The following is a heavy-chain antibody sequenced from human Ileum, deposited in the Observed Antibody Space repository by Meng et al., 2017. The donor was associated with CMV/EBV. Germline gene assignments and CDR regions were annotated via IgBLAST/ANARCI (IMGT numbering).Heavy chain of an antibody. V-gene: IGHV3-7*01. CDR2: IKGDGSQK. CDR1: GFTFSNYW. CDR3: ASQAWSGYSDY. J-gene: IGHJ4*02. D-gene: IGHD3-3*01. Sequence: GESLKISCEASGFTFSNYWMTWVRQAPGKGLEWLANIKGDGSQKYYVDSVKGRFTISRDNAKNSVYLQMNSLRAEDTAVYYCASQAWSGYSDYWGQGTLVTVSS.